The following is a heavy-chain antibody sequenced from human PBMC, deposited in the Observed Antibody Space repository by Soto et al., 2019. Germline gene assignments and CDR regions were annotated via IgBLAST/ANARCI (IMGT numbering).Heavy chain of an antibody. V-gene: IGHV3-23*01. D-gene: IGHD5-18*01. CDR1: GFTFSSYA. CDR3: AKDRWGGRQLWLGDY. J-gene: IGHJ4*02. CDR2: ISGSGGST. Sequence: EVQLLESGGGLVQPGGSLRLSCAASGFTFSSYAMSWVRQAPGKGLEWVSAISGSGGSTYYADSVKGRFTISRDNSKNTLYLQMNGLRAEDTAVYYCAKDRWGGRQLWLGDYWGQGTLVTVSS.